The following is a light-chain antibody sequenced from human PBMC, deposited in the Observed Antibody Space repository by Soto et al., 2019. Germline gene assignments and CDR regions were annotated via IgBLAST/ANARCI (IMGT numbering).Light chain of an antibody. J-gene: IGLJ1*01. CDR2: DVS. Sequence: QSALTQPASVSGSPGQSITISCSGTSSDVGGHNYVSWYQQHPGKAPKLMIYDVSNRPSGVSNRFSGSKSGNTASLTISGLQAEDEADYYCSSYTISNTLYVFGTGTKLTVL. CDR1: SSDVGGHNY. CDR3: SSYTISNTLYV. V-gene: IGLV2-14*01.